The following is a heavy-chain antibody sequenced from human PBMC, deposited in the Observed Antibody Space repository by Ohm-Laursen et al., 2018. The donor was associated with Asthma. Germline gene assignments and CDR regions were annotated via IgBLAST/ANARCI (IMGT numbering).Heavy chain of an antibody. CDR3: AIRDYSGGDPDAAFDI. J-gene: IGHJ3*02. V-gene: IGHV3-30-3*01. D-gene: IGHD2-21*02. CDR2: ITSDGGWT. CDR1: GFTFSTFA. Sequence: SLRLSCAASGFTFSTFAMHWVRQAPGKGPEWVSIITSDGGWTSYADSVRGRFTISKDNSKNILYMQMNSLRAEDTAVYYCAIRDYSGGDPDAAFDIWGQGTMVTVSS.